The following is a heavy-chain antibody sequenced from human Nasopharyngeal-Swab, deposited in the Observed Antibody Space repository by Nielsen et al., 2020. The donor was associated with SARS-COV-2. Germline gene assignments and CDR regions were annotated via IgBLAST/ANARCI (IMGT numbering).Heavy chain of an antibody. J-gene: IGHJ5*02. D-gene: IGHD6-13*01. CDR1: GYSFTSYW. Sequence: GGSLRLSCKGSGYSFTSYWISWVRQMPGKGLEWMGRIDPSDSYTNYSPSFQGHVTISADKSISTAYLQWSSLKALDTAMYYCVRLIIAGQNWFDPWGQGTLVTVSS. CDR3: VRLIIAGQNWFDP. V-gene: IGHV5-10-1*01. CDR2: IDPSDSYT.